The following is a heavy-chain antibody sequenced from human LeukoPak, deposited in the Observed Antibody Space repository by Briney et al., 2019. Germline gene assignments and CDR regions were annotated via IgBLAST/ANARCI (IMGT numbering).Heavy chain of an antibody. J-gene: IGHJ4*02. D-gene: IGHD3-10*01. V-gene: IGHV3-30*02. CDR2: IRFDGTTK. CDR3: AKDFIQYGSGTYADY. Sequence: SGGSLRLSCAASGFIFKNYGMHWVRQAPGKGLEWVAYIRFDGTTKDHADSVKGRFVISRDNSKNTLYLQIDSLRAEDTAVYYCAKDFIQYGSGTYADYWGQGTLVTVSS. CDR1: GFIFKNYG.